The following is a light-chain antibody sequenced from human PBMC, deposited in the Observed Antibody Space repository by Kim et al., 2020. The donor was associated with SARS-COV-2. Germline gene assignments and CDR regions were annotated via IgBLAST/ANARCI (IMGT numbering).Light chain of an antibody. CDR2: QDS. V-gene: IGLV3-1*01. J-gene: IGLJ2*01. CDR3: QAWDSSTRG. Sequence: YELTQPPSVSVSPGQTASITCSGDKLGDKYACWYQQKPGQSPVLVIYQDSKRTSGIPERFSGSNSGNTATLTISGTQAMDGADYYCQAWDSSTRGFGGG. CDR1: KLGDKY.